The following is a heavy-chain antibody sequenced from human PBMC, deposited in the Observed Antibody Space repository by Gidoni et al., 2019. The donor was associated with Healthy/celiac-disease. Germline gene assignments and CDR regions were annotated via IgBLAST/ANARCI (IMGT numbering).Heavy chain of an antibody. CDR1: GGSISSGGYY. CDR3: AREIRGYDILTGYYNVPYFDY. D-gene: IGHD3-9*01. V-gene: IGHV4-31*03. CDR2: IYYSGST. Sequence: QVQLQESGPGLVKPSQTLSLTCTVSGGSISSGGYYWSWIRQHPGKGLEWIGYIYYSGSTYYNPSLKSRVTISVDTSKNQFSLKLSSVTAADTAVYYCAREIRGYDILTGYYNVPYFDYWGQGTLVTVSS. J-gene: IGHJ4*02.